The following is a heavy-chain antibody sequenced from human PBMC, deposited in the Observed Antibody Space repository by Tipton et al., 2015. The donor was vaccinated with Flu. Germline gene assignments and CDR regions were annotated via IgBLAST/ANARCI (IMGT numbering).Heavy chain of an antibody. D-gene: IGHD2-15*01. CDR1: GFTPSNYD. CDR2: ISGSGGSS. J-gene: IGHJ6*02. Sequence: AVSGFTPSNYDMTWVRQAPGKGLEWVSGISGSGGSSYYADSVKGRFTISRDTSRNTLYLQMNSLRAEDTAVYYCAKDSAGYCSGGSCYYYGMDVWGQGTRVTVSS. CDR3: AKDSAGYCSGGSCYYYGMDV. V-gene: IGHV3-23*01.